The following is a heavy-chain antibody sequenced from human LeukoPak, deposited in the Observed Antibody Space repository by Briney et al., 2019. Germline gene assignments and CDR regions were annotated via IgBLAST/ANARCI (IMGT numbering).Heavy chain of an antibody. D-gene: IGHD4-11*01. V-gene: IGHV3-11*04. Sequence: GGSLRLSCAASGFTFSDYYMSWIRQAPGKGLEGVSYISINGSTIYYADSAKGRFTISRDNAKNSLYLQMNSLRAEDTAVYYCARDNSYSNLSYYYYYMDVWGKGTTVTVSS. CDR3: ARDNSYSNLSYYYYYMDV. J-gene: IGHJ6*03. CDR1: GFTFSDYY. CDR2: ISINGSTI.